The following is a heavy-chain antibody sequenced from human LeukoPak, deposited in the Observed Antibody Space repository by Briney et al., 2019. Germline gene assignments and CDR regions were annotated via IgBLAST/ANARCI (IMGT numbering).Heavy chain of an antibody. CDR2: INHSGST. J-gene: IGHJ5*02. CDR1: GGSFSGYY. D-gene: IGHD6-13*01. Sequence: PSETLSLTCAVYGGSFSGYYWSWIRQPPGKGLEWIGEINHSGSTNYNPSLKSRVTISVDTSKNQFSLKLSSVTAADTAVYYCARVPYSSNWYRRNWFDPWGQGTLVTVSS. CDR3: ARVPYSSNWYRRNWFDP. V-gene: IGHV4-34*01.